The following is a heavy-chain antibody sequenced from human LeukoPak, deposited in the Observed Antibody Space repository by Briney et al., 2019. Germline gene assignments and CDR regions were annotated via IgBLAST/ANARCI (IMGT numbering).Heavy chain of an antibody. Sequence: GGSLRLSCAASGFTFSSYGMHWVRQAPGKGLEWVAFIRYDGSNKYYADSVKGRFTISRDNSKNTLYLQMNSLRAEDTAVYYCAKVAVVAAILTTYFDYWGQGTLVTVSS. CDR2: IRYDGSNK. V-gene: IGHV3-30*02. D-gene: IGHD2-15*01. J-gene: IGHJ4*02. CDR3: AKVAVVAAILTTYFDY. CDR1: GFTFSSYG.